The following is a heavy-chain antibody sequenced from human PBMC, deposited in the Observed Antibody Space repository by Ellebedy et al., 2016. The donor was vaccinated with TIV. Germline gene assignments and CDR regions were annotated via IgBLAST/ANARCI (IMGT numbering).Heavy chain of an antibody. Sequence: GGSLRLSCAASGFIVSNNYMTWVRQAPGKGLEWVSLTYSGGRTYYADSVKGRFTIYRDNSKNTVYLQMNSLRVEDRAVYYCAADYTWNGGYYGMDVWGQGTTVTVSS. J-gene: IGHJ6*02. CDR3: AADYTWNGGYYGMDV. CDR2: TYSGGRT. V-gene: IGHV3-66*01. D-gene: IGHD1-1*01. CDR1: GFIVSNNY.